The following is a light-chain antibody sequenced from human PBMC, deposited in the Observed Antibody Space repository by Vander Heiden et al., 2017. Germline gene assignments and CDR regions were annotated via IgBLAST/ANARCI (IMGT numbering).Light chain of an antibody. Sequence: DIAVTQSSLSLPVTPGKQAPIPCRSSPSLLHSNKYNYLECYLQKPAQYPPLLIYLGSNRAYGVPERFSGSGSGTKVILKISRVEAEDVGVYYCRQARQTPPWTFGQGTKVEIK. CDR1: PSLLHSNKYNY. V-gene: IGKV2-28*01. CDR2: LGS. J-gene: IGKJ1*01. CDR3: RQARQTPPWT.